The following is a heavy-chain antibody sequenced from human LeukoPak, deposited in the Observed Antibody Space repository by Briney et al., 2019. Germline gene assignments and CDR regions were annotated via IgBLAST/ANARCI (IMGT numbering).Heavy chain of an antibody. CDR2: TYCRSGWSY. CDR3: ARARPKWNQPDGSFDI. Sequence: SQTLSLTCAISGDSISSNSVAWTWIRQSPSRGLEWLGRTYCRSGWSYDYAVSVKSRISISPDTSKNHFSLHLNSVTPEDTAVYYCARARPKWNQPDGSFDIWGLGTMVTVSS. V-gene: IGHV6-1*01. J-gene: IGHJ3*02. D-gene: IGHD1-14*01. CDR1: GDSISSNSVA.